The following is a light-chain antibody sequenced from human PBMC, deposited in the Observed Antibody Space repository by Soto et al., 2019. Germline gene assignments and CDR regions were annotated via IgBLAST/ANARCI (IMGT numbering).Light chain of an antibody. CDR3: QQRYQTRYT. CDR2: GAS. V-gene: IGKV1-39*01. CDR1: QSISTY. Sequence: DIQMTQSPSSLSASVGDRVTITCRSSQSISTYIHWYQQKPGKAPELLIYGASILQSGVPSRFIGSGCGTDLTLTISCLHHEEFETYFCQQRYQTRYTFGLWTKLQMK. J-gene: IGKJ2*01.